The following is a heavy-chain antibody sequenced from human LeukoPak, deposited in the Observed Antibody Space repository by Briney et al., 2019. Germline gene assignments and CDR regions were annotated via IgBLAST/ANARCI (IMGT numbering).Heavy chain of an antibody. Sequence: GASVKVSCKASGGTFSSYAISWVRQAPGQGLEWMGGIIPIFGTANYAQKFQGRVTITADESTSTAYMELSSLRSEDTAVYHCARVGEYYDDYWGQGTLVTVSS. V-gene: IGHV1-69*13. CDR2: IIPIFGTA. D-gene: IGHD3-3*01. CDR1: GGTFSSYA. J-gene: IGHJ4*02. CDR3: ARVGEYYDDY.